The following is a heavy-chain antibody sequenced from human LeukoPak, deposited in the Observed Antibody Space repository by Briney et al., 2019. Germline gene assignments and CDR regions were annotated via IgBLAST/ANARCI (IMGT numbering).Heavy chain of an antibody. V-gene: IGHV1-46*01. CDR1: GYTFTSYY. CDR2: INHSGGST. CDR3: ARDEGDGYQFDY. J-gene: IGHJ4*02. Sequence: ASVKVSCKASGYTFTSYYMHWVRQAPGQGLEWMGIINHSGGSTSYAQKFQGRVTMTRDTSTSTVYMELSSLRSEDTAVYYCARDEGDGYQFDYWGQGTLVTVSS. D-gene: IGHD5-24*01.